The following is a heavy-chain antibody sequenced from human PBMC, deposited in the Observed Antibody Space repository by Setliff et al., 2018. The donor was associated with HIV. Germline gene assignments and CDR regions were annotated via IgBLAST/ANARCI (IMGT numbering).Heavy chain of an antibody. CDR1: FASIGSYC. V-gene: IGHV4-59*01. CDR3: ARRSGAAVFSYFDY. D-gene: IGHD6-13*01. CDR2: ICYSATT. J-gene: IGHJ4*02. Sequence: LSLPFPFSFASIGSYCWSWIRQPPGKGLEWIGTICYSATTNDNPPLKNRVAISVDTSKNQFSLKLTSVTPADTAVYYCARRSGAAVFSYFDYWGQGTLVTVSS.